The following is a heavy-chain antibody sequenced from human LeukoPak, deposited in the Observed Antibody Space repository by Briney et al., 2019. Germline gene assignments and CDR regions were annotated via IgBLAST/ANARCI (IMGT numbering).Heavy chain of an antibody. D-gene: IGHD3-10*01. CDR2: IYYRGST. CDR3: ASGGPYYYGSGSYPH. V-gene: IGHV4-61*01. Sequence: PSETLSLTCTVSGGSVSSGSYYWSWIRQLPGKGLEWIGYIYYRGSTNYNPSLKSRVTISVDTSKNQFSLKLRSVTAADTAVYYCASGGPYYYGSGSYPHWGQGTLVTVSS. CDR1: GGSVSSGSYY. J-gene: IGHJ4*02.